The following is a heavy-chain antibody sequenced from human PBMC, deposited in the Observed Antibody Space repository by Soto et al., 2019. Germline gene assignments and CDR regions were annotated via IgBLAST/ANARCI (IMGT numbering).Heavy chain of an antibody. CDR3: ARGAVADYSRVFES. CDR2: TYYRSKWYK. Sequence: SETLSLTCAISGDNVSSNSAAWNWIRQSPSRGLEWLGRTYYRSKWYKDYDLSVKSRITINVDTSKNQISLQLSSVTPEDTAVYYCARGAVADYSRVFESWGQRTLVTVSS. CDR1: GDNVSSNSAA. J-gene: IGHJ4*02. D-gene: IGHD6-19*01. V-gene: IGHV6-1*01.